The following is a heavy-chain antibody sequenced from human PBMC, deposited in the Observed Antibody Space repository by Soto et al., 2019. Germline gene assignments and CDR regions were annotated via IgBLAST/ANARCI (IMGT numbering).Heavy chain of an antibody. J-gene: IGHJ4*02. V-gene: IGHV4-59*01. Sequence: PSETLSLTCTVSGGSTSSYYWSWIRQPPGKGLEWIGYIYYSGSTNYNPSLKSRVTISVDTSKNQFSLKLSSVTAADTAVYYCARDVFHFDYWGQGTLVTISS. D-gene: IGHD3-3*01. CDR1: GGSTSSYY. CDR2: IYYSGST. CDR3: ARDVFHFDY.